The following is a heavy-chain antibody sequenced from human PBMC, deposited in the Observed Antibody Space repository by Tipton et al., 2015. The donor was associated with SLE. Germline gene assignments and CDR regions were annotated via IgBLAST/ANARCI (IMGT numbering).Heavy chain of an antibody. D-gene: IGHD4-17*01. CDR3: ARQGAAVTMSGWFDP. J-gene: IGHJ5*02. Sequence: TLSLTCAVSGDSMTDDPYYYNWIRQPAGKGLEWIGQIYTSGNTIYHPSLTSRVTISLDTSKRHFSLNVASVTAADTAVYYCARQGAAVTMSGWFDPWGQGTLVTVSS. CDR1: GDSMTDDPYY. V-gene: IGHV4-61*09. CDR2: IYTSGNT.